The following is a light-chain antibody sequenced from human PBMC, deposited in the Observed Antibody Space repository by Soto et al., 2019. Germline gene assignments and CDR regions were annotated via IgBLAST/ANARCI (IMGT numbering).Light chain of an antibody. J-gene: IGLJ3*02. CDR1: SSNIGGNT. V-gene: IGLV1-44*01. CDR2: RNN. CDR3: AAWDDSLNGPV. Sequence: QSVLTQPPSASGTPGQRVTISCSGSSSNIGGNTVNWYQHLPGTAPKLLIYRNNQRPSGVPDRFSGSKSGTSASLAISGLQSEDEADYYCAAWDDSLNGPVFGGGTKVTVL.